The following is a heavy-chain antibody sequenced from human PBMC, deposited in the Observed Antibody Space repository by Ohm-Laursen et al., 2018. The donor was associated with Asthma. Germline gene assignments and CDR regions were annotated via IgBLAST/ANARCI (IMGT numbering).Heavy chain of an antibody. Sequence: GSLRLSCSASGFKFSDYYMSWIRQAPGKGLEYVSHISSDSIHTEYADSVKGRFTISRDNAKNSLYLQMNSLRAEDTAVYYCARDFIVVIPAAPNWFDPWGQGTLVTVSS. V-gene: IGHV3-11*06. CDR1: GFKFSDYY. CDR2: ISSDSIHT. CDR3: ARDFIVVIPAAPNWFDP. D-gene: IGHD2-2*01. J-gene: IGHJ5*02.